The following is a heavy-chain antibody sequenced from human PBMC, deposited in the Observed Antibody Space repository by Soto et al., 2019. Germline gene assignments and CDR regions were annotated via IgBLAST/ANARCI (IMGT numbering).Heavy chain of an antibody. J-gene: IGHJ4*02. Sequence: PGGSLRLSCAASGFTFRSYGMHWVRQAPGKGLEWVAVILYDGSNKYYADSVKGRFTISRDNSKNTLYLQMNSLRVEDTAVYYCATATVITLYYFDYWGQGALVTVSS. V-gene: IGHV3-30*03. CDR3: ATATVITLYYFDY. CDR1: GFTFRSYG. D-gene: IGHD4-17*01. CDR2: ILYDGSNK.